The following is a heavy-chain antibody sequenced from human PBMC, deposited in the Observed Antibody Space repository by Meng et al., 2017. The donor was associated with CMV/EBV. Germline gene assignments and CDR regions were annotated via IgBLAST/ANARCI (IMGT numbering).Heavy chain of an antibody. CDR2: INSDGSST. CDR1: GFTFSSYW. J-gene: IGHJ3*02. V-gene: IGHV3-74*01. D-gene: IGHD2-15*01. CDR3: ARGCSGGSCRAFDI. Sequence: GESLKISCAASGFTFSSYWMHWVRQAPGKGLVWVSRINSDGSSTSYADSVKGRFTISRDNAKNTLYLQMNSLRAEDTAVYCCARGCSGGSCRAFDIWGQGTMVTVSS.